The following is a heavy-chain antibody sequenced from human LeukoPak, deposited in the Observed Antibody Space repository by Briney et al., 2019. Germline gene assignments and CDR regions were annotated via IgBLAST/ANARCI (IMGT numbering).Heavy chain of an antibody. J-gene: IGHJ4*02. CDR2: IRFHVSEG. CDR1: GFTFSNYV. CDR3: TKDRAFSSSWSRFDN. V-gene: IGHV3-30*02. D-gene: IGHD6-13*01. Sequence: PGGSLRLSCAASGFTFSNYVMHWVRQAPGKGLEWVAFIRFHVSEGYYADSVKGRFTISRDNSKNTLYLQMNSLRSEDTAVYYCTKDRAFSSSWSRFDNWGQGTLVTVSS.